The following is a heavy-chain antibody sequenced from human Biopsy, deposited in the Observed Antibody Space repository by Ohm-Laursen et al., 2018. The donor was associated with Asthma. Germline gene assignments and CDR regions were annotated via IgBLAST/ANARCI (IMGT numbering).Heavy chain of an antibody. D-gene: IGHD2-2*01. Sequence: YSVKVSCKSLGGTFNTYVIGWGRQAPGQGLEWMGGINSVFGTTTYPQRFQDRVTITADDSTSTDYMELSSLRSEDPAVYYCARKAGSCISRTCYSLDFWGQGTLVTVSS. J-gene: IGHJ4*02. CDR1: GGTFNTYV. CDR3: ARKAGSCISRTCYSLDF. CDR2: INSVFGTT. V-gene: IGHV1-69*01.